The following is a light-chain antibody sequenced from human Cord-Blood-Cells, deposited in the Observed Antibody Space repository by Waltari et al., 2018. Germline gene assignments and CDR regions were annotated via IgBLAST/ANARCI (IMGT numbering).Light chain of an antibody. V-gene: IGKV1-33*01. CDR3: QQYDNLPIT. Sequence: DTRMTQYPSSLSASVGHRVTITCQASQDISNYLNWYQQKPGKAPKLLIYDASNLETGVPSRFSGSGSGTDFTFTISSLQPEDIATYYCQQYDNLPITFGQGTRLEIK. J-gene: IGKJ5*01. CDR2: DAS. CDR1: QDISNY.